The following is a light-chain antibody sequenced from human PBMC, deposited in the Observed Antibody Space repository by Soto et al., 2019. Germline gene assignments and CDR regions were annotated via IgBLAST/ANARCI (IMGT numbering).Light chain of an antibody. J-gene: IGKJ3*01. CDR2: GVS. V-gene: IGKV3-20*01. CDR3: QQFGTSPLVT. CDR1: QSVSTKY. Sequence: EIVLTQSPGTLSLSPGERATLSCRASQSVSTKYLAWYQQKPGQAPRLLIHGVSIRATGIPDRFSGSGSGTDFILTISRLEPEEFAVYYCQQFGTSPLVTFGPGTKVDIK.